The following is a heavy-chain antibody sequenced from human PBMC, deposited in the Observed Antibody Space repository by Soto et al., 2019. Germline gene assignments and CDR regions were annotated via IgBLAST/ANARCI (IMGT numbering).Heavy chain of an antibody. Sequence: PSETLSLTCTVSGGSISSGGYYWSWIRQHPGKGLEWIGYIYYSGSTYYNPSLKSRVTISVDTSKNQFSLKLSSVTAAATAVYYCARGNYDFWSGYLSQWEYYFDYWGQGTLVTVSS. J-gene: IGHJ4*02. CDR3: ARGNYDFWSGYLSQWEYYFDY. CDR2: IYYSGST. D-gene: IGHD3-3*01. V-gene: IGHV4-31*03. CDR1: GGSISSGGYY.